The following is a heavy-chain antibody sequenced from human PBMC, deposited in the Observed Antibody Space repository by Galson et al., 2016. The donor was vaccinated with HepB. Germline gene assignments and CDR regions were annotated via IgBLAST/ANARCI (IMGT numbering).Heavy chain of an antibody. V-gene: IGHV3-9*01. D-gene: IGHD1-26*01. CDR3: AKEHAGSRGWYFDL. Sequence: SLRLSCAASGFSFEDHGMHWVRQAPGKGLEWVSSINWNSRSLDYADSVRGRFTISRDNAKNSLFLQMNSLKLEDAALYYGAKEHAGSRGWYFDLWGRGTLVTVSS. CDR2: INWNSRSL. J-gene: IGHJ2*01. CDR1: GFSFEDHG.